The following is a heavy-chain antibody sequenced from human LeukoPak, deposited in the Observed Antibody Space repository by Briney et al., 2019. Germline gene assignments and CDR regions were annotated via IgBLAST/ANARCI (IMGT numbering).Heavy chain of an antibody. V-gene: IGHV3-30*04. D-gene: IGHD3-3*01. CDR3: ARVPSDDDFWSGYLPYFDY. J-gene: IGHJ4*02. CDR2: ISYDGSNK. CDR1: GFTFSSYA. Sequence: PGRSLRLSCAASGFTFSSYAMHWVRQAPGKGLEWVAVISYDGSNKYYADSVKGRFTISRDNSKNTLYLQMYSLRAEDTAVYYCARVPSDDDFWSGYLPYFDYWGQGNLVTVSS.